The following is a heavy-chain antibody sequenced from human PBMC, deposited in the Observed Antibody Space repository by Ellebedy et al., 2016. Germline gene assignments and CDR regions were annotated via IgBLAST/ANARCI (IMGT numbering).Heavy chain of an antibody. J-gene: IGHJ4*02. CDR1: GFTFSSYS. CDR3: ASSPEFPGDY. D-gene: IGHD2-21*01. Sequence: GESLKISXAASGFTFSSYSMNWVRQAPGKGLEWVSSISSSSSYIYYADSVKGRFTISRDNAKNSLYLQMNSLRAEDTAVYYCASSPEFPGDYWGQGTLVTVSS. CDR2: ISSSSSYI. V-gene: IGHV3-21*01.